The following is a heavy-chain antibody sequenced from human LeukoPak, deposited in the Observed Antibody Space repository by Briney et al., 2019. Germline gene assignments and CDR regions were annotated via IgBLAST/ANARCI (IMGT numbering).Heavy chain of an antibody. D-gene: IGHD3-22*01. CDR3: ATARYYYDSSGLLGNWFDP. Sequence: ASVKVSCKASGYTFTSYDINWERQATGQGLDWMGLMNPNSGNTGYAQKFQGRVTITRNTSISTAYMELSSLRSEDTAVYYCATARYYYDSSGLLGNWFDPWGQGTLVTVSS. V-gene: IGHV1-8*03. J-gene: IGHJ5*02. CDR1: GYTFTSYD. CDR2: MNPNSGNT.